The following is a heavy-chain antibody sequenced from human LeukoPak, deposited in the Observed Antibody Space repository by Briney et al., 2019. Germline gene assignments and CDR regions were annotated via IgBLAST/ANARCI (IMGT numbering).Heavy chain of an antibody. CDR1: GYTFTSYA. D-gene: IGHD6-19*01. CDR2: INAGNGNT. V-gene: IGHV1-3*01. Sequence: ASVKVSCKASGYTFTSYAMHWVRQAPGQRLEWMGWINAGNGNTKYSQKFQGRVTITRDTSASTAYMELSSLRSEDTAVYYCARDYVGESGWYSGIDSWGQGTLVTVSS. CDR3: ARDYVGESGWYSGIDS. J-gene: IGHJ4*02.